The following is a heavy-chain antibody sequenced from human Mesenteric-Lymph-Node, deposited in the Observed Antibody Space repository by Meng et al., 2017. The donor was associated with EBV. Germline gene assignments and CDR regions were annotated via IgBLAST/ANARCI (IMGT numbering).Heavy chain of an antibody. CDR2: INPSGGST. CDR3: AGDGRYYDSSGYYLGDY. CDR1: VHTFACDY. Sequence: GEPGDEVRRAGASLKSSGMASVHTFACDYMYWVRQGPGQGLEWMGIINPSGGSTSYAQKFQGRVTMTRDTSTSTVYMELSSLRSEDTAVYYCAGDGRYYDSSGYYLGDYWGQGTLVTVSS. V-gene: IGHV1-46*01. D-gene: IGHD3-22*01. J-gene: IGHJ4*02.